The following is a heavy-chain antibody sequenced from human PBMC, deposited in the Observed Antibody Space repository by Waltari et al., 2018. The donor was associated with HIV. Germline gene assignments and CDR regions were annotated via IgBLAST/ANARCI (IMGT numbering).Heavy chain of an antibody. J-gene: IGHJ1*01. CDR1: GFNFSSFG. CDR2: MRYDETDE. V-gene: IGHV3-30*02. Sequence: VRLVESGGGVIQPGGSLTLSCKLYGFNFSSFGFHSVRQAPGKGRGWVAFMRYDETDESYMESVKVRFIVSRGNSSDTLVLQMNSLRLDDTATYCCANDFKPRGLDPSYIDAWGQGTLVTVSS. D-gene: IGHD3-9*01. CDR3: ANDFKPRGLDPSYIDA.